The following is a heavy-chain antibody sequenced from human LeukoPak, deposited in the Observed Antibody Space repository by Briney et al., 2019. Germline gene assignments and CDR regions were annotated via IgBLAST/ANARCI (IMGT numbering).Heavy chain of an antibody. CDR2: ISYDGSNK. V-gene: IGHV3-30*03. Sequence: GSLRLSCAATGFTFSSYGMHWVRQAPGKGLEWVAVISYDGSNKYYADSVKGRFTISRDNSKNTLYLQMNSLRAEDTAVYYCASGYSSGWYMSIYGMDVWGQGTTVTVSS. J-gene: IGHJ6*02. CDR1: GFTFSSYG. D-gene: IGHD6-19*01. CDR3: ASGYSSGWYMSIYGMDV.